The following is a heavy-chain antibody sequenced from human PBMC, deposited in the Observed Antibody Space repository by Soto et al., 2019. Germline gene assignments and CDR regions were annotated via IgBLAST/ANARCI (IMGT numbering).Heavy chain of an antibody. J-gene: IGHJ5*02. Sequence: GGSLRPSCVASGFTFSNYNMNWVRQAPGKGLEWVSHISGSSIYIHYADSVRGRFTISRDNAKNSVYLQMDSLRVEDTAVYYCAREGALKPFSSWGQGALVTVSS. V-gene: IGHV3-21*01. CDR2: ISGSSIYI. CDR1: GFTFSNYN. CDR3: AREGALKPFSS.